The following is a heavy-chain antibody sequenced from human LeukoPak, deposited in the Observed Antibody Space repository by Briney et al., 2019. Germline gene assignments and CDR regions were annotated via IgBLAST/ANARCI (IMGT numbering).Heavy chain of an antibody. J-gene: IGHJ4*02. D-gene: IGHD4-17*01. CDR1: GFSVRVNH. CDR2: ILPGGVT. CDR3: VRERDYDTYFDY. V-gene: IGHV3-53*01. Sequence: GGSLTLSCEVSGFSVRVNHMAWVRQGLGKGLEWVAFILPGGVTHYTDYLRDRFSIPTDKSKNVIYLQMDTLRAEDTALYYCVRERDYDTYFDYWGRGTLVTVSS.